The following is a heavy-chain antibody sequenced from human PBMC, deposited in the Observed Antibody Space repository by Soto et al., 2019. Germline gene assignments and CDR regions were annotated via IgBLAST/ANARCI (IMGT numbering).Heavy chain of an antibody. CDR1: GGSFSDYY. V-gene: IGHV4-34*01. CDR3: ARDKITGLFDY. Sequence: SVTMSVTCAVDGGSFSDYYWTWIRQPPGTGLEWIGEINHSGSTNYNPSLKSRVTISVDTSKNQVSRKLTSVTAADTAGYYCARDKITGLFDYWGQGTLVTVSS. CDR2: INHSGST. D-gene: IGHD2-8*02. J-gene: IGHJ4*02.